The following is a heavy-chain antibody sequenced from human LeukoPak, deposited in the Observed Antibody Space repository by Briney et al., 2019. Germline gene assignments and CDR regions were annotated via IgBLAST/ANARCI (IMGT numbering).Heavy chain of an antibody. Sequence: PGRSLRLSCAASGFTFSSHGMHWVRQAPGKGLDWVAVLSYDGNNKYYADSVKSRFTISRDNSKNTLYLQMDSLRAEDTAVYYCAKDAPDYYGSGSYFFDYWGQGTLVTVSS. CDR2: LSYDGNNK. CDR1: GFTFSSHG. CDR3: AKDAPDYYGSGSYFFDY. D-gene: IGHD3-10*01. J-gene: IGHJ4*02. V-gene: IGHV3-30*18.